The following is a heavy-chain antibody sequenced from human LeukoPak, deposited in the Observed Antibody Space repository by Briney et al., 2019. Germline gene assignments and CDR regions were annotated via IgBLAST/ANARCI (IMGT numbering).Heavy chain of an antibody. V-gene: IGHV5-51*01. CDR1: GHSFTNYW. CDR2: IYPGDSDT. Sequence: GESLKISCKGSGHSFTNYWIGWVRQMPGKGLEWMGIIYPGDSDTRYSPSFQGQVTISADKSISTAYLQWSSLKASDTAMYYCARGMYYDFWSGYYPPSDWFDPWGQGTLVTVSS. D-gene: IGHD3-3*01. CDR3: ARGMYYDFWSGYYPPSDWFDP. J-gene: IGHJ5*02.